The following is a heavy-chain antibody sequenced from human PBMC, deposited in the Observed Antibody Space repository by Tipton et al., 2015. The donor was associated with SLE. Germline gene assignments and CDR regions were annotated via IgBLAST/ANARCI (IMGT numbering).Heavy chain of an antibody. V-gene: IGHV4-39*02. CDR3: ATHVAESPWASTKDIYYFDS. CDR1: GGSITTTTYY. CDR2: IYYSGST. Sequence: TLSLTCTVSGGSITTTTYYWGWIRQSPGKGLEWIGSIYYSGSTYYNPSLKSRVTISVDTSKNHFSLKLDSVSAADAAVYYCATHVAESPWASTKDIYYFDSWGQGTLVTVPS. D-gene: IGHD1-14*01. J-gene: IGHJ4*02.